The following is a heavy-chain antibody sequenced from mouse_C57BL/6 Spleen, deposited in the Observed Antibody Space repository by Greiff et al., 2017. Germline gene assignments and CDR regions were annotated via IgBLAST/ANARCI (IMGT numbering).Heavy chain of an antibody. CDR1: GYTFTDYN. J-gene: IGHJ2*01. Sequence: VQLQQSGPELVKPGASVKMSCKASGYTFTDYNMHWVKQSHGKSREWIGYINPNNGGTSYNQKFKGKDTLTVNKSSSTAYMELRSLTSEDSAVYYCARKGGYHFDYWGQGTTLTVSS. D-gene: IGHD2-2*01. V-gene: IGHV1-22*01. CDR3: ARKGGYHFDY. CDR2: INPNNGGT.